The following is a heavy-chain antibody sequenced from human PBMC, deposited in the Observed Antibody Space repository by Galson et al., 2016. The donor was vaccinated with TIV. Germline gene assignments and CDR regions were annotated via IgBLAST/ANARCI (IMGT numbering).Heavy chain of an antibody. V-gene: IGHV3-23*01. CDR2: LSGGATNT. D-gene: IGHD6-25*01. CDR1: GFRFNEYE. CDR3: AKDRGYFEGFAH. Sequence: SLRLSCAASGFRFNEYEMSWVRQAPGKGLEWVSALSGGATNTYYSDSVKGRFTISRDNSQNKVFLEMDSLRVDDTAVYYCAKDRGYFEGFAHWGPGTLVTVSS. J-gene: IGHJ4*02.